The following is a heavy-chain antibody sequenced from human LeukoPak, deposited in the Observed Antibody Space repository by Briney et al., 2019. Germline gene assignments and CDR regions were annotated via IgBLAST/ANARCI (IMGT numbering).Heavy chain of an antibody. D-gene: IGHD7-27*01. Sequence: GASVKVSCKASGYTFSSYGISWVRQAPGQGLEWMGWISAYGGNTHYAQKFQGRVTMTTDTSTTTAYMELRGLRSDDTAVYYCARAEKPNWGNYYYYCMDVWGKGTTVTVSS. CDR2: ISAYGGNT. CDR3: ARAEKPNWGNYYYYCMDV. J-gene: IGHJ6*03. CDR1: GYTFSSYG. V-gene: IGHV1-18*01.